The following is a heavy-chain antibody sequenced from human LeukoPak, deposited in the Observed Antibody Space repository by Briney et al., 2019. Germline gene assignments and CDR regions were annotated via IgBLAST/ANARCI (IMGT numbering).Heavy chain of an antibody. D-gene: IGHD3-22*01. V-gene: IGHV3-21*04. J-gene: IGHJ4*02. Sequence: GGSLRLSCAASGFTFSSYSMNWVRQAPGKGLEWVSSISTSSSYIYYADSVKGRFTISRDNSKNTLYLQMNSLRAEDTAVYYCANWDYYDSHLDYWGQGTLVTVSS. CDR1: GFTFSSYS. CDR3: ANWDYYDSHLDY. CDR2: ISTSSSYI.